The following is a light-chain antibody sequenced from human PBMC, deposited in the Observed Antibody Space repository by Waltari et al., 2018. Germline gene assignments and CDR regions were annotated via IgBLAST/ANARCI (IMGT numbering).Light chain of an antibody. CDR2: SNN. CDR3: GTWDDSLNGPL. J-gene: IGLJ2*01. Sequence: QSLLTQAPSASGTPGQRVTISCSGSNSNIGSNAVNWYQQLPGTAPKLLIYSNNQRHSGVPDRVSGSKSGTSASLASSGLQSEDEADYYCGTWDDSLNGPLFGGGTKVTVL. V-gene: IGLV1-44*01. CDR1: NSNIGSNA.